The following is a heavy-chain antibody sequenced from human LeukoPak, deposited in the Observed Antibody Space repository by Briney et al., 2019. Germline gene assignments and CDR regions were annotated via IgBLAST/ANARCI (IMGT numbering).Heavy chain of an antibody. CDR2: ISGSGGST. Sequence: GGSLRISCAASGFTFSNYAMSWVRQAPGKGLEWVSAISGSGGSTFYADSVKGRFTISRDNSKNTLYLQMNSLRAEDTAVYYCAKLWQLDYFDYWGQGTLVTVSS. CDR1: GFTFSNYA. CDR3: AKLWQLDYFDY. J-gene: IGHJ4*02. D-gene: IGHD6-13*01. V-gene: IGHV3-23*01.